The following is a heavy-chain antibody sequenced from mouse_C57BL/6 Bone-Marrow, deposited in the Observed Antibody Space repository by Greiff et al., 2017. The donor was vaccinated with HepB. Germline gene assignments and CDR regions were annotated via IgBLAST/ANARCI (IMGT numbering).Heavy chain of an antibody. J-gene: IGHJ3*01. CDR2: INPYNGGT. CDR3: ARRTAQATPAWFAY. D-gene: IGHD3-2*02. Sequence: VHVKQSGPVLVKPGASVKMSCKASGYTFTDYYMNWVKQSHGKSLEWIGVINPYNGGTSYNQKFKGKATLTVDKSSSTAYMELNSLTSEDSAVYYCARRTAQATPAWFAYWGQGTLVTVSA. V-gene: IGHV1-19*01. CDR1: GYTFTDYY.